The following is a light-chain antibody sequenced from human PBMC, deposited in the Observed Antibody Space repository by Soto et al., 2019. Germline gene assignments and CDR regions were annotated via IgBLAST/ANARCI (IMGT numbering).Light chain of an antibody. Sequence: SALTQPASVSGSPGQSITSSCSGSRGDLVAWYRLLPGKTPQLIMYETSRRPSWVSDRFSGSRSGSTASLTISGLQPDDEAEYHCSAYAGDESFLFGTGTKVTVL. CDR3: SAYAGDESFL. J-gene: IGLJ1*01. V-gene: IGLV2-23*01. CDR2: ETS. CDR1: RGDL.